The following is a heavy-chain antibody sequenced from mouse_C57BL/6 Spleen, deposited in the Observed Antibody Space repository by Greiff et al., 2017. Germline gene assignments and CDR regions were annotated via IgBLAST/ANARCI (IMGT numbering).Heavy chain of an antibody. V-gene: IGHV5-9-1*02. CDR2: ISSGGDYI. Sequence: EVKLMESGEGLVKPGGSLKLSCAASGFTFSSYAMSWVRQTPEKRLEWVAYISSGGDYIYYADTVKGRFTISRDNARNTLYLQMSSLKSEDTAMYYCTRDDDYDIAYWGQGTLVTVSA. CDR3: TRDDDYDIAY. D-gene: IGHD2-4*01. CDR1: GFTFSSYA. J-gene: IGHJ3*01.